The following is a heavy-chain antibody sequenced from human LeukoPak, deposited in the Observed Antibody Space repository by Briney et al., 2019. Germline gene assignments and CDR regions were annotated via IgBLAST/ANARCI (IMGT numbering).Heavy chain of an antibody. J-gene: IGHJ3*02. CDR2: IYYSGST. CDR1: GGSVSSGSFY. V-gene: IGHV4-61*01. CDR3: ARALFPGGAFDI. Sequence: SETLSHTCTVPGGSVSSGSFYWSWIRQPPGKGLEWIGYIYYSGSTNYNPSRQSRVTISVDPSKNQFSLKPSSVTAADTAVYYCARALFPGGAFDIWGQGTMVTVSS. D-gene: IGHD2-15*01.